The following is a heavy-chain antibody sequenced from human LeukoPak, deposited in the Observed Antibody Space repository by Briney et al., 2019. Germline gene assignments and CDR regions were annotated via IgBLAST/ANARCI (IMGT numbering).Heavy chain of an antibody. CDR1: RYSFTSYW. J-gene: IGHJ4*02. CDR3: ARHPGVGELCRVDY. V-gene: IGHV5-51*01. Sequence: GESLKISCQGSRYSFTSYWIGWVRPIPGQGREWMGIIYSGDSDTIYSTSFQCQVTTPADKSISTAYLQWSSLKASDTAKYYCARHPGVGELCRVDYWGQGTLVTVSS. CDR2: IYSGDSDT. D-gene: IGHD3-10*01.